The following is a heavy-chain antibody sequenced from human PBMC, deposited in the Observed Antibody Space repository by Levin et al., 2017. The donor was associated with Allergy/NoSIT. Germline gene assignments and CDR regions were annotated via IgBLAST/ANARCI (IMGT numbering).Heavy chain of an antibody. CDR2: IYYSGST. D-gene: IGHD6-19*01. Sequence: SETLSLTCTVSGGSISSYYWSWIRQPPGKGLEWIGYIYYSGSTNYNPSLKSRVTISVDTSKNQFSLKLSSVTAADTAVYYCARLVAGRAEAFDIWGQGTMVTVSS. CDR3: ARLVAGRAEAFDI. J-gene: IGHJ3*02. CDR1: GGSISSYY. V-gene: IGHV4-59*08.